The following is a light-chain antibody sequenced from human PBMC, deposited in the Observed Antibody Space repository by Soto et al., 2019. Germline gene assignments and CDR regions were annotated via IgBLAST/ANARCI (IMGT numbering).Light chain of an antibody. Sequence: EIVLTQSPATLSLSPGERATLSCRASQSVSSYLAWYQQKPGQAPRLLIYDASNRATGIAARFSGSGSGTDFTLTISSLEPEAVAVYYCQQRSNWITFGKGTRLEIK. J-gene: IGKJ5*01. V-gene: IGKV3-11*01. CDR2: DAS. CDR1: QSVSSY. CDR3: QQRSNWIT.